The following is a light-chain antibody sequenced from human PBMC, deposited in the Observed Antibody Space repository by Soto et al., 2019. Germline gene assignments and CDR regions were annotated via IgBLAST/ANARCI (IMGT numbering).Light chain of an antibody. CDR3: QQYGSSRT. Sequence: EIVLTQSPGTLSLSPGERATLSCRVSQSVSSTYLAWYQQKPGQAPRLLIYGASSRATGIPDRFSGSGSGTDFSLTISRLEPEDLAVYYSQQYGSSRTFGQGTKVEIK. J-gene: IGKJ1*01. CDR1: QSVSSTY. CDR2: GAS. V-gene: IGKV3-20*01.